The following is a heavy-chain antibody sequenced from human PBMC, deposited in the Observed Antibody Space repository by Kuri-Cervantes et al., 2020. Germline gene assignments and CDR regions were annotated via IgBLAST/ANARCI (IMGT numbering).Heavy chain of an antibody. CDR1: GFTFSSYS. D-gene: IGHD2-15*01. CDR2: ISSSSSFI. V-gene: IGHV3-21*05. CDR3: AKGDCSGGSCYFYYYYYMDV. Sequence: GESLKISCAASGFTFSSYSMNWVRQAPGKGLEWVSYISSSSSFIFYADSVKGRFTISRDNAKNSLYLQMNSLRAEDTALYYCAKGDCSGGSCYFYYYYYMDVWGKGTTVTVSS. J-gene: IGHJ6*03.